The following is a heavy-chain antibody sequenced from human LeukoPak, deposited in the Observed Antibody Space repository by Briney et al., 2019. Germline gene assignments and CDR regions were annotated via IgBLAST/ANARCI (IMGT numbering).Heavy chain of an antibody. D-gene: IGHD5-18*01. J-gene: IGHJ3*02. CDR2: IYYSGST. Sequence: SETLSLTCTVSGGSISSYYWSWIRQPPGKGLEWIGYIYYSGSTNYNPSLKSRVTISVDTSKNQFSLKLSSVTAADTAVYYCARGGLRPYAFDIWGQGTMVTVSS. CDR3: ARGGLRPYAFDI. V-gene: IGHV4-59*12. CDR1: GGSISSYY.